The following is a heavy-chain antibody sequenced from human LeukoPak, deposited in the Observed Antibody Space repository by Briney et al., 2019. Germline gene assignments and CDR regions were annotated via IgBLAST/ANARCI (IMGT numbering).Heavy chain of an antibody. D-gene: IGHD3-3*01. V-gene: IGHV3-30*04. J-gene: IGHJ4*02. CDR2: ISYDGSNK. CDR3: ARGEIFGVVIIPFDY. CDR1: GFTFSSYA. Sequence: GGSLRLSCAASGFTFSSYAMHWVRQAPGKGLEWVAVISYDGSNKYYADSVKGRFTISRDNSKNTLYLQMNSLRAEDTAVYYCARGEIFGVVIIPFDYWGQGTLVTVSS.